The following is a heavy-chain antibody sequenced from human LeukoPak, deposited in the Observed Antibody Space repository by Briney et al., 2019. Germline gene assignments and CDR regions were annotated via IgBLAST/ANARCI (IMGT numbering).Heavy chain of an antibody. D-gene: IGHD3-22*01. CDR1: GFTFSSYS. V-gene: IGHV3-21*01. Sequence: GGSLRLSCAASGFTFSSYSMNWVRQAPGKGLEWVSSISSSSSYIYYADSVKGRFTISRDNAKNSLYLQMNSLRAEDTAVYYCTRHYYYDSSGYYYGPTAPFDYWGQGTLVTVSS. J-gene: IGHJ4*02. CDR3: TRHYYYDSSGYYYGPTAPFDY. CDR2: ISSSSSYI.